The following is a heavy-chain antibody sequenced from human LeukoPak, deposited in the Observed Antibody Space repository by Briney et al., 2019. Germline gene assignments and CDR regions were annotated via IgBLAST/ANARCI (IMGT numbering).Heavy chain of an antibody. V-gene: IGHV3-43D*04. CDR2: ISWDGGST. Sequence: PGGSLRLPCAASGFTFDDYAMHWVRQAPGKGLEWVSLISWDGGSTYYADSVKGRFTISRDNSKNSLYLQMNSLRAEDTALCYCAKDRGRYYYYMDVWGKGTTVTVSS. D-gene: IGHD6-25*01. J-gene: IGHJ6*03. CDR3: AKDRGRYYYYMDV. CDR1: GFTFDDYA.